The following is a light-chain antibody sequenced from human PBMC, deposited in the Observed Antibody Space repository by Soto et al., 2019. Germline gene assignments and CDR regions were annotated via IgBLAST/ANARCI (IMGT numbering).Light chain of an antibody. V-gene: IGLV2-8*01. J-gene: IGLJ2*01. CDR2: EVS. Sequence: QSALTQPPSASGSPGQSVTMSCTGTSSDVGGYNYVSWYQQHPGKAPKLIIYEVSKRPSVVPDRFSGSKSGNTASLTVSGLQAEDETDYYCSSYAGSKNLVFGGGTKLTVL. CDR3: SSYAGSKNLV. CDR1: SSDVGGYNY.